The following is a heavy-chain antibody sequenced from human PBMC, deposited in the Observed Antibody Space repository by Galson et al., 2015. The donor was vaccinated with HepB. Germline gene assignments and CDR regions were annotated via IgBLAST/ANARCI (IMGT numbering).Heavy chain of an antibody. D-gene: IGHD6-19*01. V-gene: IGHV3-66*02. CDR3: ASSSDPTRNWHFDL. J-gene: IGHJ2*01. CDR2: IYGGGDT. CDR1: GLIVSNNY. Sequence: SLRLSCAASGLIVSNNYMTWVRQAPGKGLEWVSLIYGGGDTTYADSVRARFTISRDISKSTLYVQMTSLTTEDTAVYYCASSSDPTRNWHFDLWGRGTLVIVSS.